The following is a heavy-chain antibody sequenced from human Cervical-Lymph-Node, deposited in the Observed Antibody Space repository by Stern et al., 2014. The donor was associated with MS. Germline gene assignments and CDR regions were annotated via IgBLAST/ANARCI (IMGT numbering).Heavy chain of an antibody. CDR2: IAGDGSTT. CDR1: GFTFSSYW. D-gene: IGHD6-19*01. J-gene: IGHJ6*02. Sequence: EVQLVESGGSLVLPGGSRRISCVASGFTFSSYWMHWVRQAPRKGLARVSRIAGDGSTTNYADSVKGRFTISRDNGKNMVFLQMNSLRVEDTAVYYCIRGAKGWHGLDDWGQGTTVIVSS. CDR3: IRGAKGWHGLDD. V-gene: IGHV3-74*02.